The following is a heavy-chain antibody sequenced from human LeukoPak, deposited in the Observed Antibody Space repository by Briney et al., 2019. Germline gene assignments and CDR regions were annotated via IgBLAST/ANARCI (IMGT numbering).Heavy chain of an antibody. CDR3: ARGRYCSADICSGGDALDI. V-gene: IGHV4-4*07. D-gene: IGHD2-15*01. CDR2: IYATGST. Sequence: SETLSLTCTVPSGSINSYYWSWIRQPAGKGLEWIGRIYATGSTNYNPSLKSRVTMSVDTSKNQFSLKLSSVTAADTAVYYCARGRYCSADICSGGDALDIWGQGTMVSVSS. J-gene: IGHJ3*02. CDR1: SGSINSYY.